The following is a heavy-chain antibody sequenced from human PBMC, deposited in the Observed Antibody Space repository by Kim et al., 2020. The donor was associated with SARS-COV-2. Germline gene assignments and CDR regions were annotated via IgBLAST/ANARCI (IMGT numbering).Heavy chain of an antibody. CDR3: ARGRGGIVATIKFGSDY. J-gene: IGHJ4*02. CDR2: IKQDGSEK. Sequence: GGSLRLSCAASGFTFSSYWMSWVRQAPGKGLEWVANIKQDGSEKYYVDSVKGRFTISRDNAKNSLYLQMNSLRAEDTAVYYCARGRGGIVATIKFGSDYWGQGTLVTVSS. V-gene: IGHV3-7*03. D-gene: IGHD5-12*01. CDR1: GFTFSSYW.